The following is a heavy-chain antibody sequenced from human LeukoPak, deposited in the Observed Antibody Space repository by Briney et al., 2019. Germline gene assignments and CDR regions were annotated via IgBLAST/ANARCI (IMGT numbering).Heavy chain of an antibody. J-gene: IGHJ4*02. V-gene: IGHV3-7*01. CDR3: AKVMPQKRPYDY. CDR1: GFILSSYW. D-gene: IGHD2-2*01. CDR2: INQDGSEK. Sequence: GGSLRLSCAASGFILSSYWMSWVRQAPGKGLEWVASINQDGSEKYYVDSVKGRFTISRDNAKNSLYLQMNSLRAEDTAVYYCAKVMPQKRPYDYWGQGTLVTVSS.